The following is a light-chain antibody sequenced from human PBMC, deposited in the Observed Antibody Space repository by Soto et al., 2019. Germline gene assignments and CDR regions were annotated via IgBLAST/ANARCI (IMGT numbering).Light chain of an antibody. CDR3: QQYDNFPRAIN. Sequence: DIQMTPSPSSLSASVGDRVTIACQASRDISNYLHWYQQKPGKAPKLLIYDASNLETGVPSRFSGSGSGTDFTFTISSLQPEDIATYYCQQYDNFPRAINFGQGTRLEIK. CDR1: RDISNY. J-gene: IGKJ5*01. V-gene: IGKV1-33*01. CDR2: DAS.